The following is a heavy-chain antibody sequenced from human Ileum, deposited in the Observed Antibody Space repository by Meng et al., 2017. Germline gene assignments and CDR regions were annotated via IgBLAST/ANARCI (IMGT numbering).Heavy chain of an antibody. CDR3: ATTMVRGVSGGYFDY. J-gene: IGHJ4*02. V-gene: IGHV4-4*02. CDR2: IYHSGST. CDR1: GGSISSSNW. D-gene: IGHD3-10*01. Sequence: QVQLQASGPGLVKPSGTLSLTCAVSGGSISSSNWWSWVRQPPGKGLEWIGEIYHSGSTNYNPSLKSRVTISVDKSKNQFSLKLCSVTAADTAVYYCATTMVRGVSGGYFDYWGQGTLVTVSS.